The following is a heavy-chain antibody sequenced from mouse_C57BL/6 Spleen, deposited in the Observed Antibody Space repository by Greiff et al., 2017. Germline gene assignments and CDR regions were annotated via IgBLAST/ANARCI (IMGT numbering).Heavy chain of an antibody. V-gene: IGHV1-76*01. D-gene: IGHD1-1*01. CDR2: IYPGSGNT. CDR1: GYTFTDYY. Sequence: VKLVESGAELVRPGASVKLSCKASGYTFTDYYINWVKQRPGQGLEWIARIYPGSGNTYYNEKFKGKATLTAEKSSSTAYMQLSSLTSEDSAVYFCARSATYGSSYRWYFDVWGTGTTVTVSS. J-gene: IGHJ1*03. CDR3: ARSATYGSSYRWYFDV.